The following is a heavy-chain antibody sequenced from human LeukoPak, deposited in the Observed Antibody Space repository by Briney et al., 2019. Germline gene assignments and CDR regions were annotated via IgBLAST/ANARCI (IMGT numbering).Heavy chain of an antibody. D-gene: IGHD5-18*01. J-gene: IGHJ3*02. CDR2: IYDDNT. CDR3: AKDFYSYGLGRSAAFDI. V-gene: IGHV3-23*01. Sequence: GGSLRLSCAASGFTVSAYAMAWVRQAPGKGLEWVSTIYDDNTYYADSVKGRFTISRDNSKNTLYLQMNSLRAEDTAVYYCAKDFYSYGLGRSAAFDIWGQGTTVTVSS. CDR1: GFTVSAYA.